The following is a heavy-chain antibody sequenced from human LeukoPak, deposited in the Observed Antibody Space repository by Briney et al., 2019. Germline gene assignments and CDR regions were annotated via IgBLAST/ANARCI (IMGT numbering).Heavy chain of an antibody. CDR1: GFTFSSYG. J-gene: IGHJ4*02. CDR3: ARHDYGALLGY. D-gene: IGHD4-17*01. Sequence: PGGSLRLSCAASGFTFSSYGMSWVRQAPGKGLEWVSAISGSGRSTYYADSVKGRFTISRDNSKNTLYLQMNSLRAEDTAVYYCARHDYGALLGYWGQGTLVTVSS. V-gene: IGHV3-23*01. CDR2: ISGSGRST.